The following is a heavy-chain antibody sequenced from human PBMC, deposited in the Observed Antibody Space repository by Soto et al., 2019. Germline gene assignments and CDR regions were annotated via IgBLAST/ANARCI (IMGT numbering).Heavy chain of an antibody. CDR3: ARGSITIFGVVLY. D-gene: IGHD3-3*01. J-gene: IGHJ4*02. Sequence: GGSLRLSCAASGFTFSTYEMNWVRQAPGKGLEWVSYISSSGSTIYYADSVKGRFTVSRDNAQNSLYLQMSSLRAEDTAVYFCARGSITIFGVVLYWGQGTLVTVSS. CDR2: ISSSGSTI. CDR1: GFTFSTYE. V-gene: IGHV3-48*03.